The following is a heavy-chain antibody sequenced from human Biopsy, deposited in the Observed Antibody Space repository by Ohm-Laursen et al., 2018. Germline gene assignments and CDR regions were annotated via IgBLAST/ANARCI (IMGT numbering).Heavy chain of an antibody. V-gene: IGHV4-59*01. D-gene: IGHD2/OR15-2a*01. CDR3: ARATNSTGWACYYFYGMDV. J-gene: IGHJ6*02. CDR1: GGSISSDY. CDR2: IYYSGST. Sequence: GTLSLTCTVSGGSISSDYWSWIRQTPGKGLEWIGYIYYSGSTNYNPSLKSRVTISVDTSKNQFSLRLNSVTAADTAVYYCARATNSTGWACYYFYGMDVWGQGTTVTVSS.